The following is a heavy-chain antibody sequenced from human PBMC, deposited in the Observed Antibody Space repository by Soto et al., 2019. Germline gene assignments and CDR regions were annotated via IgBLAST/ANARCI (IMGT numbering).Heavy chain of an antibody. J-gene: IGHJ6*02. CDR3: ARSGYYYYGMDV. V-gene: IGHV4-4*07. Sequence: PETLSLTCPVSGGSISSYYCSWIRQPAGKGLEWIGRIYTSGSTNYNPSLKSRVTMSVDTSKNQFSLKLSSVTAADTAVYYWARSGYYYYGMDVWGQGTTVTVSS. CDR1: GGSISSYY. CDR2: IYTSGST.